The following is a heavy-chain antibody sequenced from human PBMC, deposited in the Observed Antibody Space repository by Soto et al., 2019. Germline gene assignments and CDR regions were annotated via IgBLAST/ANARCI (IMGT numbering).Heavy chain of an antibody. D-gene: IGHD4-4*01. J-gene: IGHJ4*02. Sequence: SETLSLTCTVSGGSISSYYWSWIRQPPGKGLEWIGYIYYSGSTNYNPSLKSRVTISLDTSKNQFSLKVSSAAAADTAVYYCARHSNRNYGLYFFDYWGLGALVTVSS. CDR3: ARHSNRNYGLYFFDY. CDR2: IYYSGST. V-gene: IGHV4-59*08. CDR1: GGSISSYY.